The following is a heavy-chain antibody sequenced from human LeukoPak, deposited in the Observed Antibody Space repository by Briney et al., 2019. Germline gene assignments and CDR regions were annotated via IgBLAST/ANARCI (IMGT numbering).Heavy chain of an antibody. CDR3: SQGLLS. J-gene: IGHJ5*02. CDR1: GFIFSISD. CDR2: ISYDGSRK. V-gene: IGHV3-30*02. Sequence: GGSLRPSCAASGFIFSISDMHWVRQAPGKGLQWVAFISYDGSRKHCADSVQGRCTISRDNSKNTLSLQLNSLRPDDTAVFYCSQGLLSWGQGTLLTVAA.